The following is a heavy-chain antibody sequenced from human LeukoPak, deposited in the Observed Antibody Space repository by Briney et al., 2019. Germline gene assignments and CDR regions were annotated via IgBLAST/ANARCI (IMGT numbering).Heavy chain of an antibody. CDR1: GGTFSSYA. D-gene: IGHD1-26*01. Sequence: GASVKVSCKASGGTFSSYAISWVRQAPGQWLEWMGGIIPIFGTANYAQKFQGRVTITADESTSTAYMELSSLRSEDTAVYYCARAPFGGSYSSGEDYWGQGTLVTVSS. V-gene: IGHV1-69*01. CDR3: ARAPFGGSYSSGEDY. CDR2: IIPIFGTA. J-gene: IGHJ4*02.